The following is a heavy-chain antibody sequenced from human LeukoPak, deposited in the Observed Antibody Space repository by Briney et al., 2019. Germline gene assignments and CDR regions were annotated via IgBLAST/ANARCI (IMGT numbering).Heavy chain of an antibody. J-gene: IGHJ4*02. CDR1: GHTYIHAW. CDR2: IKSEIDGGTT. Sequence: NAGGSLRLSCTASGHTYIHAWMNCVPQATGKGLEWVARIKSEIDGGTTACPAHVKGTFSITREASKNTLYLQMNALRIDVTAVYFCTAAPRLTDFADSWGEGTLVTVST. D-gene: IGHD3-9*01. V-gene: IGHV3-15*07. CDR3: TAAPRLTDFADS.